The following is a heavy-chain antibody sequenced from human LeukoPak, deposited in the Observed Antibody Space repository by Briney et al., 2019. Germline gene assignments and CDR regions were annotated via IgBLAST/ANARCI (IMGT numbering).Heavy chain of an antibody. CDR3: ARTPSYDTIFGVVPHYYYYYMDV. V-gene: IGHV3-21*01. D-gene: IGHD3-3*01. CDR1: GFTFSSYS. Sequence: PGGTLRLSCAASGFTFSSYSMNWVRQAPGKGLEWVSSISNSSGYIYYADSVKGRFTISRDNAKNSLYLQMNSLRAEDTAVYYCARTPSYDTIFGVVPHYYYYYMDVWGKGTTITVSS. CDR2: ISNSSGYI. J-gene: IGHJ6*03.